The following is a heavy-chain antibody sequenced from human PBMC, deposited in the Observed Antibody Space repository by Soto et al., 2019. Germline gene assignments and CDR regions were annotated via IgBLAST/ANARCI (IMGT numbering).Heavy chain of an antibody. D-gene: IGHD2-2*01. CDR3: ARGVVPARRYYYYMDV. CDR2: INPSGGST. J-gene: IGHJ6*03. CDR1: GYTFTSYY. V-gene: IGHV1-46*03. Sequence: ASVKVSCKASGYTFTSYYMHWVRQAPGQGLEWMGIINPSGGSTSYAQKFQGRVTMTRDTSTSTVYMELSSLRSEDTAVYYCARGVVPARRYYYYMDVWGKGTTVTVSS.